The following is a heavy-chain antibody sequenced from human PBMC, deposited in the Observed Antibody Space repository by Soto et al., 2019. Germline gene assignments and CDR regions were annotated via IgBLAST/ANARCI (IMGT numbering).Heavy chain of an antibody. V-gene: IGHV1-2*02. D-gene: IGHD3-22*01. J-gene: IGHJ4*02. CDR3: ARDGYYYDSSGYWAPYYFDY. CDR1: GYTFTGYY. Sequence: ASVKVSCKASGYTFTGYYMHWVRQAPGQGLEWMGWINPNSGGTNYAQKFQGRVTMTRDTSISTAYMELSRLRSDDTAVYYCARDGYYYDSSGYWAPYYFDYWGQGTLVTAPQ. CDR2: INPNSGGT.